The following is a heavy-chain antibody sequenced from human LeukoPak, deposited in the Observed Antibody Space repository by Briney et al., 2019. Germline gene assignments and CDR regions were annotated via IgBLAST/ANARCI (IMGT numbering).Heavy chain of an antibody. Sequence: PGGSPRLSCAASGFTFSSYEMNWVRQAPGKGLEWVSYISSSGSTIYYADSVKGRFTISRDNAKNSLYLQMNSLRAEDTAVYYCARDSGYSSSWAPFDYWGQGTLVTVSS. V-gene: IGHV3-48*03. CDR1: GFTFSSYE. D-gene: IGHD6-13*01. CDR3: ARDSGYSSSWAPFDY. J-gene: IGHJ4*02. CDR2: ISSSGSTI.